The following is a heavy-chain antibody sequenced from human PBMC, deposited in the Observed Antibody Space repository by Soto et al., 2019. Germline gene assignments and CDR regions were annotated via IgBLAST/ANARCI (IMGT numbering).Heavy chain of an antibody. CDR1: GFTFSNYY. Sequence: PVGSLRLSCGASGFTFSNYYMSWIRQAPGKGLEWVSYISSTGRTIYYADSVKGRFTVSRDNAQKSLSLKLNSLRVEDTAVYYCAWSYSSGWEFDYWGQGTQVTVSS. CDR3: AWSYSSGWEFDY. CDR2: ISSTGRTI. D-gene: IGHD6-19*01. V-gene: IGHV3-11*01. J-gene: IGHJ4*02.